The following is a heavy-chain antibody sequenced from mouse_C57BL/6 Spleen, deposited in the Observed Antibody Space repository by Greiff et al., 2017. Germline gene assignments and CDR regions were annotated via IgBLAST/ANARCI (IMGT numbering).Heavy chain of an antibody. CDR1: GYAFSSSW. CDR3: ARVWDEGH. V-gene: IGHV1-82*01. D-gene: IGHD4-1*01. CDR2: IYPGDGDT. Sequence: VKLQESGPELVKPGASVKISCKASGYAFSSSWMNWVKQRPGKGLEWIGRIYPGDGDTNYNGKFKGKATLTADKSSSTAYMQLSSLTSEDSAVYFCARVWDEGHWGQGTTLTVSS. J-gene: IGHJ2*01.